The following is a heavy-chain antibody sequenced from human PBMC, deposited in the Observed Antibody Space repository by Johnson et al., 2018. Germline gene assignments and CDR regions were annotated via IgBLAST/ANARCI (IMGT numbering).Heavy chain of an antibody. CDR3: ARGPTVNYYYYGMDV. V-gene: IGHV4-59*01. Sequence: QVQLQESGPGLVKPSETLSLTCTVSGGSISSYYWSWIRQPPGKGLEWIGYIYYSGSTNYNPSLKSRVTISVDTSKHPFSLKLSSVTAADTAVYYCARGPTVNYYYYGMDVWGQGTTVTVSS. D-gene: IGHD4-11*01. J-gene: IGHJ6*02. CDR1: GGSISSYY. CDR2: IYYSGST.